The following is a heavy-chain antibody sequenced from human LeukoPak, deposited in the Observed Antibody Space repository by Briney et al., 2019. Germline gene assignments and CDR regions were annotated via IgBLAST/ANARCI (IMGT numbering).Heavy chain of an antibody. CDR3: ARDISYPKSSDGYKNLDY. V-gene: IGHV1-18*01. J-gene: IGHJ4*02. D-gene: IGHD5-24*01. CDR2: ISAYNGNT. Sequence: ASVKVPCKASGYTFTSYGISWVRQAPGQGLEWMGWISAYNGNTNYAQKLQGRVTMTTGTSTSTAYMELRSLRSDDTAVYYCARDISYPKSSDGYKNLDYWGQGTLVTVSS. CDR1: GYTFTSYG.